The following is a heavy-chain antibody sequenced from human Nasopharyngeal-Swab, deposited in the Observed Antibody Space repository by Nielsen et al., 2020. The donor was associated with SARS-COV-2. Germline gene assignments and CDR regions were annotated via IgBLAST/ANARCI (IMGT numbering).Heavy chain of an antibody. CDR3: AKGRRYSRGWYTGVIDQ. CDR2: ISSDGSNE. V-gene: IGHV3-30*18. D-gene: IGHD6-19*01. Sequence: WIRQPPGKGLEWVALISSDGSNEYYADSVKGRFTISRDNSKNTLYLEMNSLRAEDTAVYYCAKGRRYSRGWYTGVIDQWGQGTLVTVSS. J-gene: IGHJ4*02.